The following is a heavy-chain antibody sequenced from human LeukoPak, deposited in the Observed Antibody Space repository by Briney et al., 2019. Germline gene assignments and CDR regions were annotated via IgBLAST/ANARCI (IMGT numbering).Heavy chain of an antibody. CDR1: GDTFRSNA. CDR2: IIPIFGIT. V-gene: IGHV1-69*10. J-gene: IGHJ4*02. CDR3: ARDTELAVSGTFALHPKFDY. D-gene: IGHD6-19*01. Sequence: SVKVSCKVSGDTFRSNAVSWVRQGPRQGLEWMGGIIPIFGITNYAQKFQGRITVTADKSTSTAYMELSRLRSDDTAVYYCARDTELAVSGTFALHPKFDYWGQGTLVAVSS.